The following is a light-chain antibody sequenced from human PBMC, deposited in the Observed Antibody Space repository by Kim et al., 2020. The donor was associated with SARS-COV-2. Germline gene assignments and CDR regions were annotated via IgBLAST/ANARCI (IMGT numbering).Light chain of an antibody. J-gene: IGLJ1*01. CDR2: EVS. Sequence: GQSVTISCTGTSSDVGGYNYVSWYQQHPGKAPKLIIYEVSKRPSGVPDRFSGSKSGNTASLTVSGLQAEDEGDYYCSSYAGSNNLVFGTGTKVTVL. CDR3: SSYAGSNNLV. CDR1: SSDVGGYNY. V-gene: IGLV2-8*01.